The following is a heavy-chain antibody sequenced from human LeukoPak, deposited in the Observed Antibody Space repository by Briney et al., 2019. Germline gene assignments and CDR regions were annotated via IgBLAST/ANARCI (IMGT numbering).Heavy chain of an antibody. CDR3: AREYCSSTSCLLDC. J-gene: IGHJ4*02. Sequence: GGSLRLSCAASGFTFSSYSMNWVRQAPGKGLEWVSSISSSSSYIYYADSVKGRFTISRDNAKNSLYLQMNSLRAEDTAVYYCAREYCSSTSCLLDCWGQGTLVTVSS. D-gene: IGHD2-2*01. CDR1: GFTFSSYS. CDR2: ISSSSSYI. V-gene: IGHV3-21*01.